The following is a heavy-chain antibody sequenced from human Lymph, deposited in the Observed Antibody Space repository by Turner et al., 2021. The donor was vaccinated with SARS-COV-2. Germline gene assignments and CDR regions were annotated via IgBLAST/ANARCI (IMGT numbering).Heavy chain of an antibody. D-gene: IGHD2-2*01. V-gene: IGHV1-8*01. CDR3: ARGRCHCTSTTCDFGFDCGIDI. CDR2: MNTDRSDT. CDR1: AYTFLSYE. J-gene: IGHJ3*02. Sequence: QLMQSGDEARRPVASGKVSCKGVAYTFLSYEINWVRQATGQGLEWMEAMNTDRSDTDYVHKFSCIVTMTRDNAKISAYLQLSSLRSEDTAVYYWARGRCHCTSTTCDFGFDCGIDIWGQGTTVTVSS.